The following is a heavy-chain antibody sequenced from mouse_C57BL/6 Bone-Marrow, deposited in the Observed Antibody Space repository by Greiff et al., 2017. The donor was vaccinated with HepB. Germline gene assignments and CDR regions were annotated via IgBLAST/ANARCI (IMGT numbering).Heavy chain of an antibody. CDR2: IDPNSGGT. Sequence: VQLQQPGAELVKPGASVKLSCKASGYTFTSYWMHWVKQRPGRGLEWIGRIDPNSGGTKYNEKFKSKATLTVDKPSSTAYMQLSSLTSEDSAVYYCARSGIITTVVATEHWYFDVWGTGTTVTVSS. CDR3: ARSGIITTVVATEHWYFDV. CDR1: GYTFTSYW. J-gene: IGHJ1*03. D-gene: IGHD1-1*01. V-gene: IGHV1-72*01.